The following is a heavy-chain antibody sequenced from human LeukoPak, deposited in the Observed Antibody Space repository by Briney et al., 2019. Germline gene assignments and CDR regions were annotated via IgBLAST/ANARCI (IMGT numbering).Heavy chain of an antibody. CDR2: IYSGGTT. CDR1: GFTVSGNY. J-gene: IGHJ4*02. Sequence: GGSLRLSCAASGFTVSGNYMSWVRQAPGKGLEWVSLIYSGGTTYYADSVKGRFTISRDNSKNTLYLQTNSLRAEDTAVYYCARRAGGYSHPYDYWGQGILVTVSS. CDR3: ARRAGGYSHPYDY. V-gene: IGHV3-53*01. D-gene: IGHD4-23*01.